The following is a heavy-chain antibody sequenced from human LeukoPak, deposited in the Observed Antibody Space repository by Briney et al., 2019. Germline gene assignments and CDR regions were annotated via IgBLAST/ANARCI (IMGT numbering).Heavy chain of an antibody. Sequence: ASVKVSCKASGYTFTSYYMHWVRQAPGQGLEWMGIINPSGGSTSYAQKFQGRVTMTRDMSTSTVYMELSSLRSEDTAVYYCARVYANDFWSGRKPYCFDYWGQGTLVTVSS. CDR2: INPSGGST. CDR3: ARVYANDFWSGRKPYCFDY. CDR1: GYTFTSYY. V-gene: IGHV1-46*01. D-gene: IGHD3-3*01. J-gene: IGHJ4*02.